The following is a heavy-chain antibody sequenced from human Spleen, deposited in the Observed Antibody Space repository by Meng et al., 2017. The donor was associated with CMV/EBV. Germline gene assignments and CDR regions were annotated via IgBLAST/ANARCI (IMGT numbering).Heavy chain of an antibody. CDR2: ISSGGNFM. J-gene: IGHJ5*02. Sequence: GFTLSSSGMSRVRQAPGKGMEWGSSISSGGNFMYYAKSVKGRFTISRDNAKNSMYLQMNSLRAEDTALYYCARGMGGGQRWLDLWGQGTLVTVSS. CDR3: ARGMGGGQRWLDL. V-gene: IGHV3-21*01. D-gene: IGHD5-24*01. CDR1: GFTLSSSG.